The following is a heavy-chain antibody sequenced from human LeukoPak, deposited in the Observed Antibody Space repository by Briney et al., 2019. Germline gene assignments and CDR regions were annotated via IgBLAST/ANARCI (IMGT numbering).Heavy chain of an antibody. Sequence: PGGSLRLSCAASGFTFSSYAMHWVRQAPGKGLEWVAVISYDGSNKYYADSVKGRFTISRDNSKNTLYLQMNSLRAEDTAVYYCARSNRRDSSEWDYWGQGTLVTVFS. CDR2: ISYDGSNK. D-gene: IGHD3-22*01. V-gene: IGHV3-30-3*01. CDR1: GFTFSSYA. J-gene: IGHJ4*02. CDR3: ARSNRRDSSEWDY.